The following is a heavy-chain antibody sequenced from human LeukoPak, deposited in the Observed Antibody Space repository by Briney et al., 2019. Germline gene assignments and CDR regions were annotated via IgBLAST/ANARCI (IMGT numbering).Heavy chain of an antibody. CDR2: IIPILGIA. V-gene: IGHV1-69*04. CDR1: GCTFSSYA. D-gene: IGHD5-18*01. J-gene: IGHJ4*02. Sequence: GASVKVSCKASGCTFSSYAISWVRQAPGQGLEWMGRIIPILGIANYAQKFQGRVTITADKSTSTAYMELSSLRSEDTAVYYCARVDTAMVIDYWGQGTLVTV. CDR3: ARVDTAMVIDY.